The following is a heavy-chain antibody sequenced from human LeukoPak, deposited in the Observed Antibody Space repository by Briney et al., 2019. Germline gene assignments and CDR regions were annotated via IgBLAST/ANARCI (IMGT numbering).Heavy chain of an antibody. CDR3: ARHSDITVADS. CDR1: GDSFTSYW. V-gene: IGHV5-51*01. J-gene: IGHJ5*01. CDR2: IFPDDSDT. Sequence: GESLKIYCKGSGDSFTSYWIAWVRQIPGKGLEWMGIIFPDDSDTRYSPSFQGLVTISADKSISTAYLQWNSLKASDTAMYYCARHSDITVADSWGQGTLVTVSS. D-gene: IGHD6-19*01.